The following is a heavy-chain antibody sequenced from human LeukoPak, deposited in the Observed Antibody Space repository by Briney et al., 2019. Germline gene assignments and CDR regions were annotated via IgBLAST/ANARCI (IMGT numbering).Heavy chain of an antibody. J-gene: IGHJ6*02. V-gene: IGHV1-18*01. CDR1: GYSFTCYA. Sequence: ASVKVSCKASGYSFTCYAYNWVRQAPGQGLEWMGWISAYDGGTKYAQDLQGRVTMTTDTSTRTAYMELTRLTSDDTAVYYCARDPITSPWSPYYFTLDVWGQGTTVSVSS. CDR3: ARDPITSPWSPYYFTLDV. D-gene: IGHD2-2*01. CDR2: ISAYDGGT.